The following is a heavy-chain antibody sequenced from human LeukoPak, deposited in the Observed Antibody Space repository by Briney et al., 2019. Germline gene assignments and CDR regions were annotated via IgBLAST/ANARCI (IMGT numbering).Heavy chain of an antibody. V-gene: IGHV1-18*01. J-gene: IGHJ6*03. Sequence: EASVKVSCKASGYTFTSYGISWVRQAPGQGLEWMGWISAYNGNTNYAQKLQGRVTMTTDTSTSTAYMELRSLRSDDTAVYYCARGNYDFWSGYLGVYYYYYMDVWGKGTTVTVSS. CDR1: GYTFTSYG. CDR3: ARGNYDFWSGYLGVYYYYYMDV. CDR2: ISAYNGNT. D-gene: IGHD3-3*01.